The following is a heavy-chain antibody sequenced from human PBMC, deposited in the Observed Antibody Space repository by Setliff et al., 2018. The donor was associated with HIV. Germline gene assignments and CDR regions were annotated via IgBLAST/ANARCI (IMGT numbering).Heavy chain of an antibody. CDR2: ISAYKGNT. CDR3: ASEIGDYYVSSGYYPPTDFFYGMDV. CDR1: GYTFSGYE. J-gene: IGHJ6*02. Sequence: EKVSCKAPGYTFSGYENSWVRQARGQGLEWMGWISAYKGNTNYAQKLQGRVTMTTDTSTSTAYMELRSLRSDDTAVYYCASEIGDYYVSSGYYPPTDFFYGMDVWGQGTTVTVSS. V-gene: IGHV1-18*01. D-gene: IGHD3-22*01.